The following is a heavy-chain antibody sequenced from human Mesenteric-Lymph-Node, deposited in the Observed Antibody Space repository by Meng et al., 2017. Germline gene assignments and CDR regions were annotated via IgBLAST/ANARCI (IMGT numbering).Heavy chain of an antibody. J-gene: IGHJ3*02. CDR2: INPNSGGT. D-gene: IGHD3-22*01. V-gene: IGHV1-2*06. CDR3: ARDPCYYDSSGYYGGLGMAFDI. CDR1: GYTFTGYY. Sequence: ASVKVSCKASGYTFTGYYMHWVRQAPGQGLEWMGRINPNSGGTNYAQKFQGRVTMTRDTSISTAYMELNSLRAEDTAVYYCARDPCYYDSSGYYGGLGMAFDIWGQGTMVTVSS.